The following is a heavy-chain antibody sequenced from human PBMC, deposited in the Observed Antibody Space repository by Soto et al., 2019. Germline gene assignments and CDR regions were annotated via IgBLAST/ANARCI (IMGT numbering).Heavy chain of an antibody. D-gene: IGHD4-17*01. J-gene: IGHJ4*02. CDR1: GFTFSSYA. Sequence: LSLTCAASGFTFSSYAMSWVRQAPGKGLEWVSAISGSGGSTYYADSVKGRFTISRDNSKNTLYLQMNSLRAEDTAVYYCAKAGLDYGDYGGENYWGQGTLVTVSS. V-gene: IGHV3-23*01. CDR3: AKAGLDYGDYGGENY. CDR2: ISGSGGST.